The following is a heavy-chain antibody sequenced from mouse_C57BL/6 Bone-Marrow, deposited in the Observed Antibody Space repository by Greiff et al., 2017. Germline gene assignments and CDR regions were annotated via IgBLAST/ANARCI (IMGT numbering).Heavy chain of an antibody. J-gene: IGHJ3*01. Sequence: DVKLVESGGGLVKPGGSLKLSCAASGFTFSSYAMSWVRQTPEKRLEWVATISDGGSYTYYPDNVKGRFTISRDNAKNNLYLQMSHLKSEDTAMYYCARGDYYGSRGAYWGQGTLVTVSA. D-gene: IGHD1-1*01. CDR1: GFTFSSYA. V-gene: IGHV5-4*03. CDR2: ISDGGSYT. CDR3: ARGDYYGSRGAY.